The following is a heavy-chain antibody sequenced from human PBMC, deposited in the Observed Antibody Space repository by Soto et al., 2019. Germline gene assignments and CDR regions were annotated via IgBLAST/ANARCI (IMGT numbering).Heavy chain of an antibody. CDR2: INDTGNI. CDR1: GGSFSGYQ. J-gene: IGHJ6*03. V-gene: IGHV4-34*01. Sequence: QVQLQQWGAGLLKPSETLYLTCAVYGGSFSGYQWTWIRQTPGKGLEWIGEINDTGNINYNPSLKIRVTIFIDTPKKQISLKLSSVTAADTAVYYCARGLIVWFGELSRRGGYYYYMDVWGKGTTVTVSS. CDR3: ARGLIVWFGELSRRGGYYYYMDV. D-gene: IGHD3-10*01.